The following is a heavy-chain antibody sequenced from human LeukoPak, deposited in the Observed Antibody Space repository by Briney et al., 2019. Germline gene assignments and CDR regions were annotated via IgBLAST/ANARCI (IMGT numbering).Heavy chain of an antibody. CDR3: ARYDFWSGYSRLIDY. Sequence: GGSLRLSCAASGFTFSDYWMNWVRQTPGKGLEWVAIIKQDGSEKYYVDSVKGRFTISRDNAKSSLFLQMSSLRAEDTAVYYCARYDFWSGYSRLIDYWGQGTLVTVSS. CDR1: GFTFSDYW. J-gene: IGHJ4*02. D-gene: IGHD3-3*01. V-gene: IGHV3-7*03. CDR2: IKQDGSEK.